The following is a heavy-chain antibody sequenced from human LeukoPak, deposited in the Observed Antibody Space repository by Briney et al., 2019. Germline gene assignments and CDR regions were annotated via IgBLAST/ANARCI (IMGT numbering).Heavy chain of an antibody. J-gene: IGHJ4*02. CDR2: ISAYNGNT. CDR1: GYTFTSYG. CDR3: ARDLTVLGIYYYDSSGPSDY. Sequence: ASVKVSCKASGYTFTSYGISWVRQAPGQGLEWMGWISAYNGNTNYAQKLQGRVTMTTDTSTSTAYMELRSLRSDDTAVYYCARDLTVLGIYYYDSSGPSDYWGQGTLVTVSS. D-gene: IGHD3-22*01. V-gene: IGHV1-18*01.